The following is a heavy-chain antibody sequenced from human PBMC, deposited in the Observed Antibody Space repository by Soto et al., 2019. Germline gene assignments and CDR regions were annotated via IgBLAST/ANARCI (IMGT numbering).Heavy chain of an antibody. CDR3: ARAHGYSYGSDWFDP. CDR1: GGSISSGGYY. V-gene: IGHV4-31*03. Sequence: SETLSLTCTVPGGSISSGGYYWSWIRQHPGKGLEWIGYIYYSGSTYYNPSLKSRVTISVDTSKNQFSLKLSSVTAADTAVYYCARAHGYSYGSDWFDPWGQGTLVTVSS. CDR2: IYYSGST. J-gene: IGHJ5*02. D-gene: IGHD5-18*01.